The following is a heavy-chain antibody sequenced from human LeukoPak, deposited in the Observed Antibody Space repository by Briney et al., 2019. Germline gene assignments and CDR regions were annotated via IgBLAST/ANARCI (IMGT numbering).Heavy chain of an antibody. Sequence: PSETLSLTCTVSGGSISGYYWSWIRQPPGKGLEWIAYIYYNGISNYNPSLKSRVIISVDSSKNQFSLKLTPVTAADTAVYYCAKDWDSSSWAYYFDYWGQGTLVTVSS. J-gene: IGHJ4*02. CDR3: AKDWDSSSWAYYFDY. CDR1: GGSISGYY. CDR2: IYYNGIS. V-gene: IGHV4-59*01. D-gene: IGHD6-13*01.